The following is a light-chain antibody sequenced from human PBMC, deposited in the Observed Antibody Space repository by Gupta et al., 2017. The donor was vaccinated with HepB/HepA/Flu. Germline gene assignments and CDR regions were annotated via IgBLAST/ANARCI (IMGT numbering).Light chain of an antibody. J-gene: IGLJ3*02. Sequence: QSVLPQPPSASGTPGQRVTIPCSGSSSTIGSNYVYWYQQLPGTAPKLLIYRNNQRPSGVPDRFSGSKSGTSASLAISGLRAEDEADYYCAAWDDSMSGQVFGGGTKLTVL. V-gene: IGLV1-47*01. CDR1: SSTIGSNY. CDR3: AAWDDSMSGQV. CDR2: RNN.